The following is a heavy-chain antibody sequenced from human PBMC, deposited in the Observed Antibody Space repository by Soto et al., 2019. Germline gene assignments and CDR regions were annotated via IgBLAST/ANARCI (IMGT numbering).Heavy chain of an antibody. D-gene: IGHD3-16*01. CDR3: ARMGDVPYYYYGMDV. Sequence: QVQLVQSGAEVKKPGASVKVSCKASGYTFTSYGISWVRQAPGQGLEWMGWINGYNGNTNHAQKLQGRVTMSTDTSTSTAYMELRSLRSDDSAVYYCARMGDVPYYYYGMDVWGQGTTVTVPS. V-gene: IGHV1-18*01. CDR2: INGYNGNT. J-gene: IGHJ6*02. CDR1: GYTFTSYG.